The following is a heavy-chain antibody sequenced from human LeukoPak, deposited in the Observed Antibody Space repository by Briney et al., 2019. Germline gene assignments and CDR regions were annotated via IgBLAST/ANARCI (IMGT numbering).Heavy chain of an antibody. Sequence: ASVKVSCKASGYTFTGYYMHWVRQAPGQGLEWMGWINPDSGGTNYAQKFQGRVTITRDMSTSTAYMELSSLRSEDTAVYYCAAEFVSSGSNYWGQGTLVTVSS. CDR2: INPDSGGT. CDR3: AAEFVSSGSNY. D-gene: IGHD3-10*01. J-gene: IGHJ4*02. V-gene: IGHV1-2*02. CDR1: GYTFTGYY.